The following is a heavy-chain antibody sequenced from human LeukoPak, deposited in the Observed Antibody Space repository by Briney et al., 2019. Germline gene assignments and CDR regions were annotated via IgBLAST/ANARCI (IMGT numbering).Heavy chain of an antibody. CDR3: ASGHNFDH. CDR2: TYYRSKWYN. CDR1: GDSVSSNSAT. Sequence: SQTLSLTCVISGDSVSSNSATWNWIRQSPSRGLEWLGRTYYRSKWYNEYAISVKSRMTISPDTSKNQFSLQLNSVTPEDTAVYYCASGHNFDHWGQGTLVTVSS. V-gene: IGHV6-1*01. J-gene: IGHJ4*02.